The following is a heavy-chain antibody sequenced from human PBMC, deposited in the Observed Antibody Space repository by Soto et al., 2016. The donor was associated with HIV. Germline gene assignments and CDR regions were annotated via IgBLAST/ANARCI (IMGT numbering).Heavy chain of an antibody. CDR1: GFIFSDYT. J-gene: IGHJ4*02. CDR2: INWNGGST. D-gene: IGHD6-19*01. CDR3: ARDIAVTGNFDY. V-gene: IGHV3-20*04. Sequence: EVQLLESGGGLVQPGGSLRLSCAAFGFIFSDYTMNWVRQAPGKGLEWVCGINWNGGSTGYAGSVKGRFTISRDNAKNSLYLQMNSLRAEDTALYYCARDIAVTGNFDYWGQGTLVTVSS.